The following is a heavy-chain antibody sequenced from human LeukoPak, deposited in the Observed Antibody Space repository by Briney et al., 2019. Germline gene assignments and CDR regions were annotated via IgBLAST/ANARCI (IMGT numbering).Heavy chain of an antibody. D-gene: IGHD1-14*01. Sequence: SETLSLTCTVSGGSIKSHFWSWVRQPPGKRLEWIGYIFHSGSTNYNPSLKSRVTISVDTSKNQFSLRLTSVTAADTAVYYCVRANPWDLTYYFDYWGQGTLVTVSS. V-gene: IGHV4-59*11. CDR3: VRANPWDLTYYFDY. J-gene: IGHJ4*02. CDR2: IFHSGST. CDR1: GGSIKSHF.